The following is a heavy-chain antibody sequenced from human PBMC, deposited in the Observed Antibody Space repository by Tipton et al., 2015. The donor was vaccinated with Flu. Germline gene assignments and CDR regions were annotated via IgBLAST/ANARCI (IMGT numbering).Heavy chain of an antibody. J-gene: IGHJ4*02. CDR2: IFTSGIT. V-gene: IGHV4-4*07. CDR1: GGSLNTFS. CDR3: ARGSLNIDY. Sequence: TLSLTCTVSGGSLNTFSWSWNRKTAGKGLEWIGRIFTSGITDYTQSLKSRVTMSIDASKRQVSLRLSSVTAADTAVYYCARGSLNIDYWGQGILVTVSP.